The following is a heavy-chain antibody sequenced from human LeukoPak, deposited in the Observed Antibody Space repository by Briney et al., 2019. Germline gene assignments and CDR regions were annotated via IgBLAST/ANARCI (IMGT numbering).Heavy chain of an antibody. Sequence: GGSLKLSCAASGFTFRNYGMHWVRQAPGKGLEWVAVIWSDGSTKYYAESVQGRFTISRDTSKNRLYLQLNSLRVEDTAVFYCARDTSSSWYYFDHWGQGTLVTVSS. CDR1: GFTFRNYG. V-gene: IGHV3-33*01. J-gene: IGHJ4*02. CDR2: IWSDGSTK. D-gene: IGHD6-13*01. CDR3: ARDTSSSWYYFDH.